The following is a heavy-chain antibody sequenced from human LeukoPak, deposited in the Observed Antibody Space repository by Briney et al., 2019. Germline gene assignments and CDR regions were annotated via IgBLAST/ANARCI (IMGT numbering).Heavy chain of an antibody. CDR1: GFTFEGYG. Sequence: GGSLRLSCAASGFTFEGYGMSWVRQGPGKGLEWVSGINWNGGSTGYADSVKGRFTISRDNAKNSLYLQMNSLRAEDTAVYYCARDGRSSYYYYFDYWGQGTLVTVSS. J-gene: IGHJ4*02. CDR2: INWNGGST. V-gene: IGHV3-20*04. CDR3: ARDGRSSYYYYFDY. D-gene: IGHD3-22*01.